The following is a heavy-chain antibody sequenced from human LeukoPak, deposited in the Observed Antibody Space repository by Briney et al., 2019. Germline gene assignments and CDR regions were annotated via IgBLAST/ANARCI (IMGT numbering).Heavy chain of an antibody. Sequence: GGSLRLSCAASGFTFSSYAMSWVRQAPGKGLEWVSGISGSGGSTYYADSVKGRFTISRDNSKNTLYLQMNSLRAEDTAVYYCAKDRELLPFYFDSWGQGTLVTVPS. V-gene: IGHV3-23*01. J-gene: IGHJ4*02. CDR2: ISGSGGST. CDR3: AKDRELLPFYFDS. D-gene: IGHD1-26*01. CDR1: GFTFSSYA.